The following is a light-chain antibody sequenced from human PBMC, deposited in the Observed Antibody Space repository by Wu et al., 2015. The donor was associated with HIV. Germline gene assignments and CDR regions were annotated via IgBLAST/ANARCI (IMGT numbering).Light chain of an antibody. J-gene: IGKJ1*01. CDR1: QGISNY. CDR3: LQHNSYPWT. V-gene: IGKV1-17*03. CDR2: GVS. Sequence: DIQMTQSPSAMSASVGDRVTLTCRASQGISNYLAWFQQKPGKAPKRLIYGVSSLQSGVPSRFSGSGSGTEFTLTISSLQPEDFATYYCLQHNSYPWTFGQGTKVEIK.